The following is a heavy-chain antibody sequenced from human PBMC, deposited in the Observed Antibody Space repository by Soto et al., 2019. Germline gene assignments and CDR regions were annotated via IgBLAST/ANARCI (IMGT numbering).Heavy chain of an antibody. V-gene: IGHV3-30*18. CDR2: ISYDGSNK. J-gene: IGHJ6*02. CDR3: AKDRSGWYNGMDV. Sequence: PVGSLRLSCAASGFTFSSYGMHWVRQAPGKGLEWVAVISYDGSNKYYADSVKGRFTISRDNSKNTLYLQMNSLRAEDTAVYYCAKDRSGWYNGMDVWGQGTTVTVSS. D-gene: IGHD6-19*01. CDR1: GFTFSSYG.